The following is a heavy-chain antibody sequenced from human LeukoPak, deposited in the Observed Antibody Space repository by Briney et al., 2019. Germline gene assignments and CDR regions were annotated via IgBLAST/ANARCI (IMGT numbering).Heavy chain of an antibody. V-gene: IGHV4-34*01. J-gene: IGHJ4*02. Sequence: SETLSLTCAVYGGSFSGYYWSWIRQPPGKGLEWIGEINHSGSTNYNPSLKSRVTISVDTSKDQFSLKLSSMTAADTAVYYCARAYSSGWYYQDWGQGTLVTVSS. D-gene: IGHD6-19*01. CDR2: INHSGST. CDR3: ARAYSSGWYYQD. CDR1: GGSFSGYY.